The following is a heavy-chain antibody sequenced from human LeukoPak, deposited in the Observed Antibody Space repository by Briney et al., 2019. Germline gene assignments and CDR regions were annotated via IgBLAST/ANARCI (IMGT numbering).Heavy chain of an antibody. CDR3: ARIPGGYYYAMDV. V-gene: IGHV3-48*02. CDR2: ISSRSSNI. Sequence: GGSLRLSCAASGFTFSNYSMNWVRQAPGKGLEWVSYISSRSSNIYYTDSVKGRFTISRDNAKNSLYLQMNSLRDEDTAVYYCARIPGGYYYAMDVWGQGTTVTVSS. CDR1: GFTFSNYS. D-gene: IGHD3-16*01. J-gene: IGHJ6*02.